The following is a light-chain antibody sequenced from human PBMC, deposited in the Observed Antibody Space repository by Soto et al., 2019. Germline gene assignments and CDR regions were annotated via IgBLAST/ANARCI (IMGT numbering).Light chain of an antibody. V-gene: IGKV3-20*01. Sequence: EIVLTQFPGTLSLSPGERATLSCRASQSVTSNYLAWYQQKPGQAPRLLIFGASIRDTGLPDRFSGSGSGTDFTLTISRLEPEDFAVYYCQQYGGSPGTFGQGTKVDIK. CDR1: QSVTSNY. CDR3: QQYGGSPGT. J-gene: IGKJ1*01. CDR2: GAS.